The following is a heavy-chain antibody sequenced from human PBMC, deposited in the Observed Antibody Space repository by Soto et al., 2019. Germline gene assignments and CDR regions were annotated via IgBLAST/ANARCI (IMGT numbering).Heavy chain of an antibody. CDR1: GYTFTSNA. J-gene: IGHJ4*02. Sequence: QVQLVQSGAKEKKPGASVKVSCKASGYTFTSNAMHWVRQAPGQRLEWMGWINAGNGNTKYSQKFQGRVTITRDTSASTAYMELSSLRSEDTAVYYCARGSGYYYWDDYWGQGTLVTVSS. D-gene: IGHD3-22*01. CDR2: INAGNGNT. CDR3: ARGSGYYYWDDY. V-gene: IGHV1-3*05.